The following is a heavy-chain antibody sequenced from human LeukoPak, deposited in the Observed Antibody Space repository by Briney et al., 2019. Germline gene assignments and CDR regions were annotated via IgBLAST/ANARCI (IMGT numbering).Heavy chain of an antibody. CDR2: IIPIFGTA. CDR1: GGTFSSYA. D-gene: IGHD2-21*02. CDR3: ARIAAYCGGDCFANWFDP. Sequence: SVKVSCKASGGTFSSYAISWVRQAPGQGLEWVGGIIPIFGTANYAQKFQGRVTITTDESTSTAYMELSSLRSEDTAVYYCARIAAYCGGDCFANWFDPWGQGTLVTVSS. J-gene: IGHJ5*02. V-gene: IGHV1-69*05.